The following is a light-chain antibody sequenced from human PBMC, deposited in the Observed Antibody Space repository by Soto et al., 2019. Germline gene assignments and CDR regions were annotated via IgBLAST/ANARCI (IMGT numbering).Light chain of an antibody. CDR1: LSLNNW. CDR3: QQYDTYWT. V-gene: IGKV1-5*03. Sequence: DIQMTQSPSTPSASVGVRVTITYRASLSLNNWLAWYQQKPGKDTKLLSYKASNLDIGVPSRFSGSGSGTEFTLTISSLQPDDFATYYFQQYDTYWTFGHGNKVE. J-gene: IGKJ1*01. CDR2: KAS.